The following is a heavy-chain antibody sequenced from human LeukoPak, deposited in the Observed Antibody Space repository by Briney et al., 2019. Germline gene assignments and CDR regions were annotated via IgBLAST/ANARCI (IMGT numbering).Heavy chain of an antibody. Sequence: SETLSLTCTVSGGSISSGGYYWSWIRQHPGKGLEWIGYIYYSGSTYYNPSLKSRVTISVDTSKNQFSLKLSSVTAADTAVYYCARDLSNYDFWSGYALHAFDIWGQGTMVTVSS. CDR3: ARDLSNYDFWSGYALHAFDI. CDR1: GGSISSGGYY. D-gene: IGHD3-3*01. CDR2: IYYSGST. J-gene: IGHJ3*02. V-gene: IGHV4-31*03.